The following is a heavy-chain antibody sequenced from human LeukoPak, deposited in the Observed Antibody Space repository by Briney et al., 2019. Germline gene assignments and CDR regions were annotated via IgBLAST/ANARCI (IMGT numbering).Heavy chain of an antibody. V-gene: IGHV4-61*09. CDR3: TKGRGI. D-gene: IGHD3-10*01. CDR1: GGSISSGSYD. Sequence: PSETLSLTCTVSGGSISSGSYDWYWIRQPAGKGLEWIGHIYTSGSTDYNPSLKRRVTISVATSKNQFSLKLTSVTAADTAIYYCTKGRGIWGQGTLVTVSS. J-gene: IGHJ4*02. CDR2: IYTSGST.